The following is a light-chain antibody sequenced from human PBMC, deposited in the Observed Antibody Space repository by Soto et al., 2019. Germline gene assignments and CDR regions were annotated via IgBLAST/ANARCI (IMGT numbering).Light chain of an antibody. Sequence: EIVLTQSPATLTLSPGERATLSCRASQSVSSSLAWYQQKPGQAPRLLIYDASSRATGIPARFSGSGSGTDFTLTISSLQSEDFALYYCQQYNNWPRGTFGQGTKVDIK. V-gene: IGKV3-11*01. CDR3: QQYNNWPRGT. CDR2: DAS. CDR1: QSVSSS. J-gene: IGKJ1*01.